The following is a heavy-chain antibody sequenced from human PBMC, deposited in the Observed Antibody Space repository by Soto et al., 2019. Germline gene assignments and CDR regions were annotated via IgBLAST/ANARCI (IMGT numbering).Heavy chain of an antibody. J-gene: IGHJ4*02. V-gene: IGHV1-46*01. D-gene: IGHD5-12*01. Sequence: ASVKVSCKASGYTFTSYYMHWVRQAPGQGLEWMGIINPSGGSTSYAQKFKGRVTMTRDTSTSTVYMELSSLRSEDTAVYYCARVQEKQEYRGYGKEGSFDYWGQGTLVTVSS. CDR2: INPSGGST. CDR3: ARVQEKQEYRGYGKEGSFDY. CDR1: GYTFTSYY.